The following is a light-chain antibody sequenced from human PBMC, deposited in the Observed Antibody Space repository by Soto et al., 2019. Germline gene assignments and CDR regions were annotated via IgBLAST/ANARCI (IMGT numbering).Light chain of an antibody. J-gene: IGLJ3*02. CDR1: SSNIGADYD. V-gene: IGLV1-40*01. Sequence: QSVLTQPPSVSGAPGHRVTISCTGSSSNIGADYDVHWYQQLPGTAPKLLIYGNSNRPSGVPDRFSGSKSGTSASLAITGLQAEDEADYYCQSYDSSLSAVVFGGGTQLTVL. CDR2: GNS. CDR3: QSYDSSLSAVV.